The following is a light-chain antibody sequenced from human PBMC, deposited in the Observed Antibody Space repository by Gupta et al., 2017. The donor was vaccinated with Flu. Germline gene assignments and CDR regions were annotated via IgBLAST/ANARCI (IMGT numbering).Light chain of an antibody. Sequence: QSALTQPASVSGSPGQSITISCTGTTSDIGGYKYVSWYQHHPGKAPKLMIYEVSHRPSGVPNRFSGSKSGTTASLTISGLQAEEEADDYCSSYRANSNLVVFGGGTKLTVL. V-gene: IGLV2-14*01. CDR2: EVS. J-gene: IGLJ2*01. CDR1: TSDIGGYKY. CDR3: SSYRANSNLVV.